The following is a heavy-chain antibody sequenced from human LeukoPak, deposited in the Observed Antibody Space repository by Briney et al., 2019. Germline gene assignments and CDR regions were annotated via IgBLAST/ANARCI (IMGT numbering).Heavy chain of an antibody. V-gene: IGHV3-48*04. J-gene: IGHJ4*02. CDR3: ATDSPEAAAFDY. CDR2: IVGSSRNI. D-gene: IGHD2-15*01. CDR1: GFSFSTYS. Sequence: GGSLRLSCTASGFSFSTYSVSWVRQAPGKGLEWVSYIVGSSRNIYYADSVKGRFTISRDNAKNSLYLQMDSLRAEDTAVYHCATDSPEAAAFDYWGQGTLVTVSP.